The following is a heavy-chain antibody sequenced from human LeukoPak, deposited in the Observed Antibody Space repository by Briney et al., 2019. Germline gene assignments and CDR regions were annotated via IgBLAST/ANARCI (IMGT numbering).Heavy chain of an antibody. J-gene: IGHJ5*02. CDR1: GYTFTSYG. CDR2: INTGNGNT. V-gene: IGHV1-3*04. D-gene: IGHD3-10*01. CDR3: ARTMVRGVISWFDP. Sequence: ASVKVSCKASGYTFTSYGISWVRQAPGQRLEWMGWINTGNGNTQYSQKFQGRVTITRDTSASTAYMELSSLRSEDTAVYYCARTMVRGVISWFDPWGQGTLVTVSS.